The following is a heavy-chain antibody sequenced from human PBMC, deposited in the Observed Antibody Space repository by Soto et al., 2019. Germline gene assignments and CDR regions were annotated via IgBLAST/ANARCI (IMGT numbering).Heavy chain of an antibody. V-gene: IGHV4-39*01. Sequence: QLQLQESGPGLVRPSETLSLTCTVSGGSISSLTYYWGWVRQPPGKGLEWIGTIYYSGSTYYNPSLKSRVTISVDTSKNKFSLKLNSVTAADTAVYYCVFMSGKSWSVFDPWGRGTLVTVSS. D-gene: IGHD6-13*01. J-gene: IGHJ5*02. CDR2: IYYSGST. CDR3: VFMSGKSWSVFDP. CDR1: GGSISSLTYY.